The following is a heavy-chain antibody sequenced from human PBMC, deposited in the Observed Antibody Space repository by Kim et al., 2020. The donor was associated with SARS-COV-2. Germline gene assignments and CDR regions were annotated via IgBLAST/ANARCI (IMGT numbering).Heavy chain of an antibody. CDR3: AARIAAAGTRYYYYYGMDV. CDR2: ISAYNGNT. D-gene: IGHD6-13*01. CDR1: GYTFTSYG. J-gene: IGHJ6*02. Sequence: ASVKVSCKASGYTFTSYGISWVRQAPGQGLEWMGWISAYNGNTNYAQKLQGRVTMTTDTSTSTAYMELRSLRSDDTAVYYCAARIAAAGTRYYYYYGMDVWGQGPRSPSP. V-gene: IGHV1-18*01.